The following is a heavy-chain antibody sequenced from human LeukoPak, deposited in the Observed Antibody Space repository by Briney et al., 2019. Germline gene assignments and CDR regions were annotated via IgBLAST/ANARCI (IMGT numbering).Heavy chain of an antibody. CDR2: IYYSGST. D-gene: IGHD4-17*01. CDR3: ARGLDYGDYAGDAFDI. Sequence: PSETLSLTCTVSGGSLSSYYWSWLRQPPGKGLEWIGYIYYSGSTNYNPSLTSRVTISVDTSKNQFSLKLSSVTAADTAVYYCARGLDYGDYAGDAFDIWGQGAMVTVSS. CDR1: GGSLSSYY. V-gene: IGHV4-59*01. J-gene: IGHJ3*02.